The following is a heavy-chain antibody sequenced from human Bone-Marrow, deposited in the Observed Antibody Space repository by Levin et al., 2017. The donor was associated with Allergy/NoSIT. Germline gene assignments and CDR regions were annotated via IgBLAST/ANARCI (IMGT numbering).Heavy chain of an antibody. V-gene: IGHV3-30*03. CDR3: ARYGSGSHYLHEYYFDY. D-gene: IGHD3-10*01. CDR1: GFTFNNYG. J-gene: IGHJ4*02. CDR2: ISYDGSNK. Sequence: GGSLRLSCAASGFTFNNYGMHWVRQAPGKGLEWVAVISYDGSNKYYVDSVKDRFTISRDQSKNTLYLQMISLRVEDTGVYYCARYGSGSHYLHEYYFDYWGQGTLVTVSS.